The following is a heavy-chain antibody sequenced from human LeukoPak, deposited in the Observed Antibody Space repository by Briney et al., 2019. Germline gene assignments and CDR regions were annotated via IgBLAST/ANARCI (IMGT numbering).Heavy chain of an antibody. CDR1: GGTFGSYA. Sequence: VASVKVSCKASGGTFGSYAISWVRQAPGQGLEWMGGIIPIFGTANYAQKFQGRVTITADESTSTAYMELSSLRSEDTAVYYCARGQLLYTYYFDYWGQGTLVTVSS. J-gene: IGHJ4*02. CDR2: IIPIFGTA. V-gene: IGHV1-69*13. CDR3: ARGQLLYTYYFDY. D-gene: IGHD2-2*02.